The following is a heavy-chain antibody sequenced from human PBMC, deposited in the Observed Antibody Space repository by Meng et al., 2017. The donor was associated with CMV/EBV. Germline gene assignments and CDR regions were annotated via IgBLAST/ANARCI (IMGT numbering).Heavy chain of an antibody. CDR3: ARSTWAYGSGSYYLFDY. J-gene: IGHJ4*02. Sequence: GSLRLSCTVSGGSISSYFWSWIRQPPGKGLEWIGYISYSGSTNYNPSLKSRVTISVDTSTNQFSLKLSSVTAADTAVYYCARSTWAYGSGSYYLFDYWGQGTLVTVSS. V-gene: IGHV4-59*01. CDR1: GGSISSYF. D-gene: IGHD3-10*01. CDR2: ISYSGST.